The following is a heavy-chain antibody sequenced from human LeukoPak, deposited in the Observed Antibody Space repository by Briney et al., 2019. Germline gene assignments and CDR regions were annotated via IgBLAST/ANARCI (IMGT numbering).Heavy chain of an antibody. D-gene: IGHD5-12*01. V-gene: IGHV4-4*07. CDR2: IYTSGST. CDR3: ASRYSGYAPFDY. CDR1: GGSISSYY. J-gene: IGHJ4*02. Sequence: SETLSLTCTVSGGSISSYYWSWIRQPAGKGLEWIGRIYTSGSTNYNPSLKSRVTISVDKSKNQFSLKLSSVTAADTAVCCCASRYSGYAPFDYWGQGTLVTVSS.